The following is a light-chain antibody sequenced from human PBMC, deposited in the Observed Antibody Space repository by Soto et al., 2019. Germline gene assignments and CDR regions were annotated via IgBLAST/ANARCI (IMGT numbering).Light chain of an antibody. CDR2: KAS. Sequence: DIQMTQSPSTLSASVGDRVTITCWASQSISSWLAWYQQKPGKAPALLIYKASSLESGVPSRFSGSGSGTEFTLTISSLQPDDFATYYCQQYNSYPWTFGQGTKVEIK. CDR3: QQYNSYPWT. J-gene: IGKJ1*01. V-gene: IGKV1-5*03. CDR1: QSISSW.